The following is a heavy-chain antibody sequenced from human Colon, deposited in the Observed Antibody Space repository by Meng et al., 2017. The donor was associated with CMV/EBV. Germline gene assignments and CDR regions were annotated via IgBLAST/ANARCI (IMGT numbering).Heavy chain of an antibody. D-gene: IGHD3-16*01. V-gene: IGHV3-11*03. Sequence: QVQLLQSGGGFVGPGGSLRLSCAASGFIFSDYYMTWIREAPGKGLEWVSYISPTGSDTNYADSVRGRFTISRDNAKNSLFLQMSSLTAEDTAVYYCVKGHTMINPWGQGTLVTVSS. J-gene: IGHJ5*02. CDR1: GFIFSDYY. CDR2: ISPTGSDT. CDR3: VKGHTMINP.